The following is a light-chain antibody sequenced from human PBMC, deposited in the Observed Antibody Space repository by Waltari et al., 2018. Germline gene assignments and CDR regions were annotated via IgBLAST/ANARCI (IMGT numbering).Light chain of an antibody. CDR2: EKN. J-gene: IGLJ2*01. V-gene: IGLV3-19*01. CDR3: HSRDASGVGGS. Sequence: SSELTQDPAVSVAMGQTVRITCQGDSLRSYSASWYQQRPGQAPILVMYEKNNRPSGVPDRFSGSSSHNTASLTITGAQAEDEASYYCHSRDASGVGGSFGGGTKLTVL. CDR1: SLRSYS.